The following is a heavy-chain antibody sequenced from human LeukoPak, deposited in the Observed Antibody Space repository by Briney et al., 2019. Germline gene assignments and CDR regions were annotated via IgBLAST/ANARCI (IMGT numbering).Heavy chain of an antibody. D-gene: IGHD2-2*01. Sequence: GGSLRLFCAASGFTFRSYGMHWVRQAPGKGREWVAFIRFDGSNKYYADSVKDRFTISRDNSKNTLYLEKNSLICEHTRVLYCAKVSPAIPAHPQLVAFDLWGQETMVTVSS. CDR2: IRFDGSNK. CDR1: GFTFRSYG. V-gene: IGHV3-30*02. J-gene: IGHJ3*01. CDR3: AKVSPAIPAHPQLVAFDL.